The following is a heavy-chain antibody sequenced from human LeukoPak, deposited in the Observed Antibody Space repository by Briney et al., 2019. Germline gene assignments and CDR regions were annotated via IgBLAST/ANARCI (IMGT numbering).Heavy chain of an antibody. CDR1: GFTFSSYA. CDR2: ISGSGGST. V-gene: IGHV3-23*01. CDR3: ARMGGDIVVVPAAYQYYFDY. Sequence: GGSLRLSCAASGFTFSSYAMSWVRQAPGKGLEWVSAISGSGGSTYYADSVKGRFTISRDNAKNSLYLQMNSLRAEDTAVYYCARMGGDIVVVPAAYQYYFDYWGQGTLVTVSS. D-gene: IGHD2-2*01. J-gene: IGHJ4*02.